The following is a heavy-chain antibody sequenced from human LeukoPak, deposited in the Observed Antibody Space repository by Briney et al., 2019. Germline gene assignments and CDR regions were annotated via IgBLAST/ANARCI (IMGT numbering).Heavy chain of an antibody. CDR1: GYNFTTYW. Sequence: GESLKISCKASGYNFTTYWIGGVRQMPGKGLEYMGIIYPRDSQIRYSPSFQGQVTISADKSISTAYLQWTSLKASDTAIYYCARHTKRPQAGWFDPWGQGTLVTVSS. CDR3: ARHTKRPQAGWFDP. V-gene: IGHV5-51*01. CDR2: IYPRDSQI. D-gene: IGHD6-25*01. J-gene: IGHJ5*02.